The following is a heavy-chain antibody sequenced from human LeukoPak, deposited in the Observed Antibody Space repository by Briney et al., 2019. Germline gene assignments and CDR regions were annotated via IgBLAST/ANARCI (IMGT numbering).Heavy chain of an antibody. CDR3: ARVRGYCSSTSCRYDAFDI. CDR1: GYTFTGYY. J-gene: IGHJ3*02. Sequence: ASVKVSCKASGYTFTGYYMHWLRQAPGQGLEWMGWINPNSGGTNYAQKFQGRVTMTRDTSISTAYMELSRLRSDDTAVYYCARVRGYCSSTSCRYDAFDIWGQGTMVTVSS. V-gene: IGHV1-2*02. CDR2: INPNSGGT. D-gene: IGHD2-2*03.